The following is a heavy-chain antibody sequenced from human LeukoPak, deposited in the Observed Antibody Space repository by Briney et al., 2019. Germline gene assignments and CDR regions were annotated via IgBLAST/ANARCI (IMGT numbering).Heavy chain of an antibody. D-gene: IGHD2-15*01. CDR1: GFIFSNYW. CDR2: IKQDGTKK. V-gene: IGHV3-7*03. J-gene: IGHJ5*02. Sequence: GGSQRLSCAASGFIFSNYWMSWVRQAPGKGLEWVANIKQDGTKKYYVDSVKGRFTISRDNAKNSLYLQTNSLRAEDTAVYYCARGGVNVVGATLPEFPWGQGILVTVSS. CDR3: ARGGVNVVGATLPEFP.